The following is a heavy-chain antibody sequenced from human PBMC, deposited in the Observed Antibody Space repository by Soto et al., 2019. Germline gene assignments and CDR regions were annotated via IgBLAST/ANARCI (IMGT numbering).Heavy chain of an antibody. D-gene: IGHD1-20*01. CDR1: VYTFTIYF. CDR2: IIAYNCNT. Sequence: FNSSVYTFTIYFIIFFLHAPGQFLEWIGLIIAYNCNTNYSQKLQFIVTMTTDTSTSTAYMELRSLRYDDTAVYYCARDIKWFDPWGQGTLV. V-gene: IGHV1-18*04. J-gene: IGHJ5*02. CDR3: ARDIKWFDP.